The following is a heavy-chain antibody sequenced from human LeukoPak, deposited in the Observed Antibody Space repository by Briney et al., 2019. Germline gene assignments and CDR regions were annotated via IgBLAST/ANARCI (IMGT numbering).Heavy chain of an antibody. D-gene: IGHD2-21*02. CDR2: LHHTGRN. CDR3: VAEMTASAAFDI. J-gene: IGHJ3*02. V-gene: IGHV4-39*01. Sequence: SSETLSHSCTVSGDSLTSSSHYWGWIRQPPGKRLQWVASLHHTGRNYSNAALRSRVSISMDTAKSQFSLKVNSVTAADSGVYYCVAEMTASAAFDIWGQGIMVAVSS. CDR1: GDSLTSSSHY.